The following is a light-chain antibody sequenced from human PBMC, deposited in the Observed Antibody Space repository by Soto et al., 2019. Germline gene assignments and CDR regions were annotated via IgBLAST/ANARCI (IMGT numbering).Light chain of an antibody. CDR1: SSDIGSNY. CDR3: GTWDNCGSGLYV. Sequence: QSVLTQPPSVSAAPGQKVTISCSGRSSDIGSNYVSWYQHLPGTAPKLLIYDNHKRPSGIPDRISGSKSGTSATLAITGLQTADEADYYCGTWDNCGSGLYVFGPGTKLTVL. CDR2: DNH. J-gene: IGLJ1*01. V-gene: IGLV1-51*01.